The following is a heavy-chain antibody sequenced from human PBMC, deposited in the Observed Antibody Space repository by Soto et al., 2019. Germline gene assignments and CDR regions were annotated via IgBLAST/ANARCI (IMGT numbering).Heavy chain of an antibody. J-gene: IGHJ4*02. CDR2: INDSGIT. D-gene: IGHD6-6*01. CDR1: GGSFSGYY. Sequence: QVQLQQWGAGLLKPSETLSLTCAVYGGSFSGYYWCWIRQPPGKGLEWIGEINDSGITNHNPSLKSRVTISVDTSKNQFSLKLSSVTAADTAVYYCARGRVIAARPADYWGQGTLVTVSS. V-gene: IGHV4-34*01. CDR3: ARGRVIAARPADY.